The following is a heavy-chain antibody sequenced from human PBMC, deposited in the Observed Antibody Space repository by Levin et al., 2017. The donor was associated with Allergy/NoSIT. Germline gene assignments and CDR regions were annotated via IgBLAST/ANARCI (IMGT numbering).Heavy chain of an antibody. J-gene: IGHJ5*02. CDR1: GGTFSSYA. D-gene: IGHD2-15*01. V-gene: IGHV1-69*13. CDR3: ARVQTTYCSGGICKYNWFDL. CDR2: IIPLFGTA. Sequence: PQASVKVSCKASGGTFSSYAISWVRQAPGQGLEWMGGIIPLFGTANYAQKFQGRVTITADESTTTAYMELRSLRSEDTAVYYCARVQTTYCSGGICKYNWFDLWGQGTLVTVSS.